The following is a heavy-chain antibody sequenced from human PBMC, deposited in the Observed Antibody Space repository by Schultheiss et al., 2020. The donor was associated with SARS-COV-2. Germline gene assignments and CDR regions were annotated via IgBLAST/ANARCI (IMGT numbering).Heavy chain of an antibody. CDR2: IYYIGST. CDR1: GGSISSGGYY. CDR3: ARVVGYGNNAGEVGYAIDD. D-gene: IGHD1/OR15-1a*01. V-gene: IGHV4-31*03. J-gene: IGHJ6*02. Sequence: SETLSLTCTVSGGSISSGGYYWNWIRQLPGKGLEWIGHIYYIGSTYYNPSLKSRVSISIDTSKNQFSLKLSSVTAADTAVYYCARVVGYGNNAGEVGYAIDDWGQGTTVTVSS.